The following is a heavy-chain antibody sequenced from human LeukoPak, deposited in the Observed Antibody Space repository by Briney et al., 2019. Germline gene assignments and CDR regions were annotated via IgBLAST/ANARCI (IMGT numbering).Heavy chain of an antibody. CDR1: GGSISSGSYY. CDR3: AREGGDVRGVIESLDY. D-gene: IGHD3-10*02. J-gene: IGHJ4*02. Sequence: PSETLSLTCTVSGGSISSGSYYWSWIRQPAGKGLEWIGRIYTSGSTNYNPSLKSRVTISVDTSKNQFSLKLSSVTAADTAVYYCAREGGDVRGVIESLDYWGQGTLVTVSS. CDR2: IYTSGST. V-gene: IGHV4-61*02.